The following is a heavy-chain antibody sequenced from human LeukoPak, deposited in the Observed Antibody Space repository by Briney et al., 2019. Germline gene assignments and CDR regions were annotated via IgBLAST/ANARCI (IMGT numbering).Heavy chain of an antibody. D-gene: IGHD2-2*01. CDR1: GGTFTSYG. CDR2: IIPILGIA. CDR3: ARQTGPYCSSTSCHSIYYYYGMDV. Sequence: ASVKVSCKASGGTFTSYGISWVRQAPGQGLEWRGRIIPILGIANYAQKFQGRVTITADKSTSTAYMELSSLRSEDTAVYYCARQTGPYCSSTSCHSIYYYYGMDVWGQGTTVTVSS. V-gene: IGHV1-69*04. J-gene: IGHJ6*02.